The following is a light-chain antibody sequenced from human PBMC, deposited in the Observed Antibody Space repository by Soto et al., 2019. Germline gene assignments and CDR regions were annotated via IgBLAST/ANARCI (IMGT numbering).Light chain of an antibody. J-gene: IGKJ1*01. CDR2: KAS. V-gene: IGKV1-5*03. Sequence: DNKMTQSPSTLSASVGDSVSINCRASQSISAWFAWYQQKPGKAPRLLIYKASTLEIGVPSRFSGSGSGTEFTLTISSLQTDDVAIYYCQQYNDYSWTFGQGTRWIS. CDR3: QQYNDYSWT. CDR1: QSISAW.